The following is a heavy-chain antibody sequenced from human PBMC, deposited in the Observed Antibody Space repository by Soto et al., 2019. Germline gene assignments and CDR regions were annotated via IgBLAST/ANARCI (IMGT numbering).Heavy chain of an antibody. V-gene: IGHV3-15*07. CDR2: IKSKTDGGTT. CDR1: VFTFSNAW. Sequence: GGSLRLSCAASVFTFSNAWMNWVRPAPGKGLEWVGRIKSKTDGGTTDYAAPVKGRFTISRDDSKNTLYLQMNSLKTGDTAVYYCTSTTGEYYDFWSGYEFYYYYGMDVWGQGTTVTVSS. CDR3: TSTTGEYYDFWSGYEFYYYYGMDV. J-gene: IGHJ6*02. D-gene: IGHD3-3*01.